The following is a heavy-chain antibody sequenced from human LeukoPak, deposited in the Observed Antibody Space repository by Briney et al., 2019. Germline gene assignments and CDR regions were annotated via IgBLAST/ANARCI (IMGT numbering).Heavy chain of an antibody. CDR1: RFTFSSYS. V-gene: IGHV3-21*01. CDR3: AELGITMIGGV. D-gene: IGHD3-10*02. J-gene: IGHJ6*04. Sequence: GGSLRLSCAASRFTFSSYSMNWVRQAPGKGLEWVSSISSSGSYIYYADSVKGRFTISRDNAKNSLYLQMNNPRAEDTAVYYCAELGITMIGGVWGKGTTVTISS. CDR2: ISSSGSYI.